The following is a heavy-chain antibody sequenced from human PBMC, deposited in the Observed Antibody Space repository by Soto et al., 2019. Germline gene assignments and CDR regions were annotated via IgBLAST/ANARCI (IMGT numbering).Heavy chain of an antibody. D-gene: IGHD6-19*01. CDR1: GFTFSSYS. V-gene: IGHV3-21*01. CDR3: ARDLTETRAVAGTLFDY. CDR2: ISSSSSYI. Sequence: GGSLRLSCAASGFTFSSYSMNWVRQAPGKGLEWVSSISSSSSYIYYADSVKGRFTISRDNAKNSLYLQMNSLRAEDTAVYYCARDLTETRAVAGTLFDYWGQGTLVTVSS. J-gene: IGHJ4*02.